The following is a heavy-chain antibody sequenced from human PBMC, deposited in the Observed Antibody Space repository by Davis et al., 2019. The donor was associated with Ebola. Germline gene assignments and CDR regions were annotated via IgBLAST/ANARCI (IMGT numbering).Heavy chain of an antibody. V-gene: IGHV4-61*05. Sequence: SATLSLTCTVSGGSISSSSYYWGWIRQPPGKGLEWIGYIYYSGSTNYNPSLKSRVSISVDTSMNQFSLKLSSVTAADTAVHYCARGRETYYYDSSGYYTHWYFDLWGRGTLVTVSS. J-gene: IGHJ2*01. D-gene: IGHD3-22*01. CDR3: ARGRETYYYDSSGYYTHWYFDL. CDR2: IYYSGST. CDR1: GGSISSSSYY.